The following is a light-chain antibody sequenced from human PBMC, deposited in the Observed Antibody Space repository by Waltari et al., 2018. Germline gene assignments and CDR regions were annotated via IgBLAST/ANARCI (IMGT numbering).Light chain of an antibody. J-gene: IGLJ3*02. V-gene: IGLV2-14*01. CDR3: SSFTSTSTWV. CDR2: EVT. CDR1: SSDVGVYNY. Sequence: PGQSIAISCTGTSSDVGVYNYVSWFQQHPGEAPKLIIYEVTNRPSGVSNRFSGSKSGNTASLTISGLQAEDEGDYFCSSFTSTSTWVFGGGTRVAVL.